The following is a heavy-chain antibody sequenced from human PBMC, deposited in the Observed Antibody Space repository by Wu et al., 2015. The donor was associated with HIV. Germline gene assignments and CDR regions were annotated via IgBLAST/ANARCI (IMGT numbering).Heavy chain of an antibody. V-gene: IGHV1-46*01. Sequence: QVHLVQSGAEVKKPGSSVKVSCKASGGTFSSFALSWVRQAPGQGLEWMGIINPTGGSTSHPQKFQGRVTMTRDTSTSTVYIDLNSLRSEDTAVYYCARGLSRDCSGGACPFDFWGQGTLITVSS. J-gene: IGHJ5*01. D-gene: IGHD2-15*01. CDR1: GGTFSSFA. CDR3: ARGLSRDCSGGACPFDF. CDR2: INPTGGST.